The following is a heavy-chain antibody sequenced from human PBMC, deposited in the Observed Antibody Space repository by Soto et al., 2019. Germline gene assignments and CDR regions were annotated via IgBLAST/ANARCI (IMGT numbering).Heavy chain of an antibody. CDR3: AKDLIRGDGYIDFDY. J-gene: IGHJ4*02. Sequence: GGSLRLSCAPSGFTFSNYAMFWVRQAPGKGLEWVSTIFAGGGSTYYADSVKGRFTISRDNSKNILLLQMDSLRAEDTAVYFCAKDLIRGDGYIDFDYWGQGTLVTVSS. CDR2: IFAGGGST. CDR1: GFTFSNYA. D-gene: IGHD3-10*01. V-gene: IGHV3-23*01.